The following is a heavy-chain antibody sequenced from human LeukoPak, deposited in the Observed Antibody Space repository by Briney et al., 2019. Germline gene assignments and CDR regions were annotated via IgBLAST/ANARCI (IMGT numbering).Heavy chain of an antibody. CDR1: GGSISSSSYY. CDR2: IYYSGST. J-gene: IGHJ5*02. CDR3: ARQARYSNSWFWFDP. V-gene: IGHV4-39*01. Sequence: PSETLSLTCTVSGGSISSSSYYWGWIRQPPGKGLEWIGSIYYSGSTYYNPSLKSRVTISVDTSKNQFSLKLSSVTAADTAVYYCARQARYSNSWFWFDPWGQGTLVTVSS. D-gene: IGHD6-13*01.